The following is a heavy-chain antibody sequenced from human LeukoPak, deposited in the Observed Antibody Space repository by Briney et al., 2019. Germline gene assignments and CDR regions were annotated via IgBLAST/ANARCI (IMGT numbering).Heavy chain of an antibody. Sequence: KPSETQSLTCTVSGGSTRSYHWNWIRQPAGKELEWIGRIFTTENTNYNPSLKSRVTMSIDTSKNQFSLKLNSVTAADTAVYYCARSAPPILGYSDYYYYYVDVWGKGTTVTVSS. V-gene: IGHV4-4*07. CDR2: IFTTENT. D-gene: IGHD2-15*01. J-gene: IGHJ6*03. CDR1: GGSTRSYH. CDR3: ARSAPPILGYSDYYYYYVDV.